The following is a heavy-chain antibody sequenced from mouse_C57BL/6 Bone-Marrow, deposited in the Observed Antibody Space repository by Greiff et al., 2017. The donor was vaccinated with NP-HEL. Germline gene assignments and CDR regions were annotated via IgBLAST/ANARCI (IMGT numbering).Heavy chain of an antibody. V-gene: IGHV14-4*01. CDR3: TTPDYYGSSYFDY. D-gene: IGHD1-1*01. J-gene: IGHJ2*01. CDR1: GFNIKDDY. CDR2: IAPENGDT. Sequence: EVQLQQSGAELVRPGASVKLSCTASGFNIKDDYMHWVKQRPEQGLEWIGWIAPENGDTEYASKFQGKATITADTSSNTAYLQRSSLTSEDTAVYYCTTPDYYGSSYFDYWGQGTTLTVSS.